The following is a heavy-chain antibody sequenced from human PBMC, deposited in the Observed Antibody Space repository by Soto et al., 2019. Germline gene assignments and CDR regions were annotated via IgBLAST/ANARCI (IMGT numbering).Heavy chain of an antibody. CDR3: ARETRGVQLWLRTEY. Sequence: LSRTSAVHGGSCSVYNWRWIRQPPGKGMEWIGETNHSGSTNYNPSIKSRVTISVDTSKNQFSLKLSSVTAADTAVYYCARETRGVQLWLRTEYWGQATLVTVS. J-gene: IGHJ4*02. D-gene: IGHD5-18*01. CDR1: GGSCSVYN. V-gene: IGHV4-34*01. CDR2: TNHSGST.